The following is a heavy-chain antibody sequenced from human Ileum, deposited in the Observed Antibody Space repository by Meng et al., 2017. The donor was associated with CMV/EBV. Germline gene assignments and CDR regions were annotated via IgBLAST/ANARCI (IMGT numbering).Heavy chain of an antibody. J-gene: IGHJ4*02. Sequence: QVQLVQSGSELKEPGASVKVSCKTSGYTFISYGINWVREAPGQRLEWMGWINTNTGNSTYAQDFTGRFVFSLDTSVSTAYLQISSLRAEDTAVYYCTRGAGAHTAKFDYWGQGTLVTVSS. CDR1: GYTFISYG. CDR3: TRGAGAHTAKFDY. CDR2: INTNTGNS. D-gene: IGHD5-18*01. V-gene: IGHV7-4-1*02.